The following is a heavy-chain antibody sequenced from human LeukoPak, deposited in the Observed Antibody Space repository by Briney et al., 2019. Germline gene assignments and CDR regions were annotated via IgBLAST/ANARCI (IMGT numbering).Heavy chain of an antibody. Sequence: GGSLRLSCAASGFTFSSYGMHWVRQAPGKGLEWVAVISYDGSNKYYADSVKGRFTISRDNSKNTLYLQMDSLGAADTAIYYCAKEIAAIGLPAVDHWGQGTLVTVSS. J-gene: IGHJ4*02. D-gene: IGHD6-13*01. CDR3: AKEIAAIGLPAVDH. CDR2: ISYDGSNK. V-gene: IGHV3-30*18. CDR1: GFTFSSYG.